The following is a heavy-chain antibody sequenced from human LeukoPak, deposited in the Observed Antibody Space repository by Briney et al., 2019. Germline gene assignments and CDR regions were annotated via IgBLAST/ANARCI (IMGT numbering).Heavy chain of an antibody. CDR2: ISSSGSTI. V-gene: IGHV3-11*01. D-gene: IGHD3-16*02. CDR3: ARVPRIRLGELSASTDYYYYYGMDV. J-gene: IGHJ6*02. Sequence: GGSLRLSCAASGFTFSDYYMSWIRQAPGKGLEWVSYISSSGSTIYYADSVKGRFPISRDNAKNSLYLQMNSLRAEDTAVYYCARVPRIRLGELSASTDYYYYYGMDVWGQGTTVTVSS. CDR1: GFTFSDYY.